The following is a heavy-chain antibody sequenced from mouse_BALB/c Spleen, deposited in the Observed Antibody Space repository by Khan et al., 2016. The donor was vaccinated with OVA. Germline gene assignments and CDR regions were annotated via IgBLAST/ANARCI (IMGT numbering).Heavy chain of an antibody. CDR2: IYPYNDDT. Sequence: VQLQQSGPELVKPGASVKMSCKASGYTFTSYVMHWVRQKPGPGLEWIGYIYPYNDDTKYNEKIKGKATMTSDKSSSTAYMERTSLTSEDAAVYYCARNYGYDVYFDYWGQGTTLTVSS. V-gene: IGHV1S136*01. CDR3: ARNYGYDVYFDY. J-gene: IGHJ2*01. CDR1: GYTFTSYV. D-gene: IGHD2-14*01.